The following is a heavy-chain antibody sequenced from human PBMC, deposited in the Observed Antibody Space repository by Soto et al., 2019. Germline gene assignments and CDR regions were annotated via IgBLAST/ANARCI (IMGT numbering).Heavy chain of an antibody. CDR3: ATISWSGGRFGGY. CDR1: GFTFGNYD. J-gene: IGHJ4*02. CDR2: IRGSGDT. Sequence: EVQLLESGGGLIQPGGSLRLSCAASGFTFGNYDMSWVRQAPVEGLEWVSGIRGSGDTYYADSFQGRFIISRDNSENTVYLQMNSLRAEDTAVYYCATISWSGGRFGGYWGQGTLVTVSS. D-gene: IGHD6-19*01. V-gene: IGHV3-23*01.